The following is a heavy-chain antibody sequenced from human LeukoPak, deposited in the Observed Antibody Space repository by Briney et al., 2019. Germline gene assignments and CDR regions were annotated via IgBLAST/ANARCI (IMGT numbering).Heavy chain of an antibody. CDR1: GYTFTSYD. CDR3: ARVLRSSGGSYPSRY. V-gene: IGHV1-8*01. CDR2: MNPNSGNT. D-gene: IGHD2-15*01. J-gene: IGHJ4*02. Sequence: ASVKVSCKASGYTFTSYDINWVRQATGLGLEWMGWMNPNSGNTGYAQKFQGRVTMTRNTSISTAYMELSSLRSEDTAVYYCARVLRSSGGSYPSRYWGQGTLVTVSS.